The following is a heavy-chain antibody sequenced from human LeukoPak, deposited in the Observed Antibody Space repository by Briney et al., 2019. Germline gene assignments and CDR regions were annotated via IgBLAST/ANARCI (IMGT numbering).Heavy chain of an antibody. J-gene: IGHJ6*03. CDR1: GGSFSGYY. CDR3: ARGKVVPAAIWGIQYYYYYYMDV. Sequence: PSETLSLTCAVYGGSFSGYYWSWIRQPPGKGLEWIGEINHSGSTNYNPSLKSRVTISVDTSKNQFSLKLSSVTAADTAVYYCARGKVVPAAIWGIQYYYYYYMDVWGKGTTVTVSS. D-gene: IGHD2-2*02. V-gene: IGHV4-34*01. CDR2: INHSGST.